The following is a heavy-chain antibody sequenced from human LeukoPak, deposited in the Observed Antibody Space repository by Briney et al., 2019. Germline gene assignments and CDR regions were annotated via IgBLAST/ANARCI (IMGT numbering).Heavy chain of an antibody. J-gene: IGHJ4*02. D-gene: IGHD3-22*01. CDR3: ARDLGYDSSGYLV. CDR2: IIPILGIA. Sequence: GSSVKVSCKASGGTFSSYAISWVRQAPGQGLEWMGRIIPILGIANYAQKFQGRVTITADKSTSTAYMELSSLRSEHTAVYYCARDLGYDSSGYLVWGQGTLVTVSS. V-gene: IGHV1-69*04. CDR1: GGTFSSYA.